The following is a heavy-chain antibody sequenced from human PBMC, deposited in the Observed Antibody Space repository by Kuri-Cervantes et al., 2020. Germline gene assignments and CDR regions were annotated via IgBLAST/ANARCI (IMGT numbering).Heavy chain of an antibody. CDR1: GFTVSSNY. CDR3: AREGKLYYGMDV. Sequence: GESLKISCAASGFTVSSNYMNWVRQAPGKGLEWVSVIYSGGSTYYADSVKGRFTISRDNSKNALYLQMNSLRAEETAVYYCAREGKLYYGMDVWAQGTTVTVSS. V-gene: IGHV3-53*01. CDR2: IYSGGST. J-gene: IGHJ6*02.